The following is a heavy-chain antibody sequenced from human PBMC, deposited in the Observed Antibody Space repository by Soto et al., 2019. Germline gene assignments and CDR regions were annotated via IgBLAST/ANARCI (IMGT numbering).Heavy chain of an antibody. CDR3: ASKAAYYDFRYNWFDP. J-gene: IGHJ5*02. V-gene: IGHV4-30-4*01. D-gene: IGHD3-3*01. CDR2: IYYSGST. CDR1: GGSISSGDYY. Sequence: PSETLSLTCTVSGGSISSGDYYWSWIRQPPGKGLEWIGYIYYSGSTYYNPSLKSRVTISVDTSKNQFSLKLSSVTAADTAVYYCASKAAYYDFRYNWFDPWGQGTLVTFSS.